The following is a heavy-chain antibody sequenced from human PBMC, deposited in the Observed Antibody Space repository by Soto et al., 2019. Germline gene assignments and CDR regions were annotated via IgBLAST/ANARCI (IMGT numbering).Heavy chain of an antibody. CDR1: GFTFSSYG. CDR2: ISYDGSNK. V-gene: IGHV3-30*18. CDR3: AKSRSSYYYYGMDV. J-gene: IGHJ6*02. Sequence: VGSLRLSCAASGFTFSSYGMHWVRQAPGKGLEWVAVISYDGSNKYYADSVKGRFTISRDNSKNTLYLQMNSLRAEDTAVYYCAKSRSSYYYYGMDVWGQGTTVTVSS. D-gene: IGHD3-10*01.